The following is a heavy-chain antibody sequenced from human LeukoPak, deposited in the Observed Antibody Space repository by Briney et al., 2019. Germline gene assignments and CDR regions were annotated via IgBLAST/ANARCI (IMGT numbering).Heavy chain of an antibody. D-gene: IGHD1-1*01. V-gene: IGHV3-30*02. CDR3: AKGTYVFEDRDGYAFDI. CDR1: GFTFSSYG. J-gene: IGHJ3*02. Sequence: GGSLRLSCAASGFTFSSYGMHWVRQAPGKGLEWVAFIRYDGSNKYYADSVKGRFTISRDNSKNTLYLQMNSLRAEDTAVYYCAKGTYVFEDRDGYAFDIWGQGTMVIVSS. CDR2: IRYDGSNK.